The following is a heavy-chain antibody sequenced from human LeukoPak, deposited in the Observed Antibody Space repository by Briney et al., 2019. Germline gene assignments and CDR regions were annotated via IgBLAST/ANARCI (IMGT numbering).Heavy chain of an antibody. J-gene: IGHJ5*02. CDR3: ASYSGSYNGWFDP. V-gene: IGHV1-24*01. CDR1: GYTLTELS. D-gene: IGHD1-26*01. CDR2: FDPEDGET. Sequence: GASVKVSCKVSGYTLTELSMHWVRQAPGKGLGWMGGFDPEDGETIYAQKFQGRVTMTEDTSTDTAYMELSSLRSEDTAVYYCASYSGSYNGWFDPWGQGTLVTVSS.